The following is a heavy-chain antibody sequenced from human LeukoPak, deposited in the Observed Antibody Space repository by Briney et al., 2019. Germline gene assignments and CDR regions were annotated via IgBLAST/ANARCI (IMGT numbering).Heavy chain of an antibody. Sequence: GASVKVSCKASGGTFSSYAISWVRQAPGQGLEWMGGIIPIFGTANYAQKFQGRVTITADKSTSTAYMELSGLRSEDTAVYYCARDVGKGIAAAGFWFDPWGQGTLVTVSS. CDR2: IIPIFGTA. V-gene: IGHV1-69*06. CDR3: ARDVGKGIAAAGFWFDP. CDR1: GGTFSSYA. D-gene: IGHD6-13*01. J-gene: IGHJ5*02.